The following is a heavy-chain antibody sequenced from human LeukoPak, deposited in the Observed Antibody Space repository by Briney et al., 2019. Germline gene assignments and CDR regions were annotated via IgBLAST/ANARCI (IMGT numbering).Heavy chain of an antibody. D-gene: IGHD1-20*01. CDR3: ASLKLLYNWNYFDY. CDR2: IYYSGST. J-gene: IGHJ4*02. CDR1: GGSVYSGTYF. Sequence: PTQTLSLTCTVSGGSVYSGTYFWSWIRQHPGKGLEWIGYIYYSGSTYYNPSLKSRVTISLDTSNNQFSLKLSSVTAADTAVYYCASLKLLYNWNYFDYWGQGTLVTVSS. V-gene: IGHV4-31*03.